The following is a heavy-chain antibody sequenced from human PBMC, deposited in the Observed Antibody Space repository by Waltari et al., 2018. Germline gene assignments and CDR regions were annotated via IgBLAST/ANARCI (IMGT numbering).Heavy chain of an antibody. CDR3: ASYLCNRQLVRMGPCGDFDY. Sequence: EVQLVESGGGLIQPGGSLRLSCAASGFTVSSNYMSWVRQAPGKGLEWVSVIYSGGSTYYADSVKGRFTISRDNSKNTLYLQMNSLRAEDTAVYYCASYLCNRQLVRMGPCGDFDYWGQGTLVTVSS. CDR2: IYSGGST. V-gene: IGHV3-53*01. J-gene: IGHJ4*02. CDR1: GFTVSSNY. D-gene: IGHD6-13*01.